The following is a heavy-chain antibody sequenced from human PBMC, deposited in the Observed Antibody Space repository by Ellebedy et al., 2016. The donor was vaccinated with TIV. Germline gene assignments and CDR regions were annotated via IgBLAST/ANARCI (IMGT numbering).Heavy chain of an antibody. Sequence: MPSETLSLTCAVYGVSFSGSYWSWIRRPPGTGLEWIGAINHSVVTNSNPSLKSRVTISLDTSKNQFSLKLTSVSAADTADYFCARGLGGGEYFDFWGQGTPVTVSS. CDR1: GVSFSGSY. V-gene: IGHV4-34*01. CDR3: ARGLGGGEYFDF. J-gene: IGHJ4*02. CDR2: INHSVVT. D-gene: IGHD2/OR15-2a*01.